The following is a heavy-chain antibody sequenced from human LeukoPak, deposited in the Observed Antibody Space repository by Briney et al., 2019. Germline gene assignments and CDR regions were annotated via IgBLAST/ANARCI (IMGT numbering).Heavy chain of an antibody. V-gene: IGHV5-51*01. J-gene: IGHJ5*02. D-gene: IGHD3-10*01. CDR1: GYSFTSYW. CDR2: IYPGDSDT. CDR3: ARRPYYGSESYKWFDP. Sequence: GESLKISCQGSGYSFTSYWIAWVRQMPGKGLEWMGIIYPGDSDTRYSPSFQGQVTISADKSINTAYLQWSSLKDSDTAMYYCARRPYYGSESYKWFDPWGQGTLVTVSS.